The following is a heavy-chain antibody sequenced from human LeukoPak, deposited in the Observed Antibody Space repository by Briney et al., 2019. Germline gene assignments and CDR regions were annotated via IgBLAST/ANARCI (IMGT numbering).Heavy chain of an antibody. CDR3: ARDRAAAGLNNWFDP. V-gene: IGHV1-69*13. CDR2: IVPIFGTA. D-gene: IGHD6-13*01. J-gene: IGHJ5*02. Sequence: SVKVSCKASGGTFSSYSISWVRQAPGQGLEWMGGIVPIFGTADYAQKFQGRVTITADESTSTAYMELSSLRSEDTAVYYCARDRAAAGLNNWFDPWGQGTRVTVSS. CDR1: GGTFSSYS.